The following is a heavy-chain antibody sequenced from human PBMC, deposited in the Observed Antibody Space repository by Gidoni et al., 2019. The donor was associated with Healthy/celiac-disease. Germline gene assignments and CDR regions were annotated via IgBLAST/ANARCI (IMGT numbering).Heavy chain of an antibody. Sequence: QVQLLESGGGVFQPGRSLLLSCSASGFTFSSYGLHWFRQAPGKGLVWVAVISYDGSNKYYADTMKGRFTISRDNSKNTLYMQMNSLRAEDTAVYDCAKYHEDGYYYYCMDVWGKGTTVTVSS. CDR2: ISYDGSNK. V-gene: IGHV3-30*18. CDR1: GFTFSSYG. D-gene: IGHD2-2*01. CDR3: AKYHEDGYYYYCMDV. J-gene: IGHJ6*03.